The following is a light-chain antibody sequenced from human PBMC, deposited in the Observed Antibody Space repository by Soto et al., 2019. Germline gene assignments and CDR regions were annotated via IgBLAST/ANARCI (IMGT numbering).Light chain of an antibody. CDR1: QSISNW. J-gene: IGKJ1*01. CDR2: HAS. Sequence: DIQMTQSPSSLAASLVDRFTITFRASQSISNWLAWYQQKPGPAPKLLIYHASTLESGVPSRFSGSGSGTEFTLTISSLQPDDFATYYCQQYMSYSFGQGTKVDIK. V-gene: IGKV1-5*01. CDR3: QQYMSYS.